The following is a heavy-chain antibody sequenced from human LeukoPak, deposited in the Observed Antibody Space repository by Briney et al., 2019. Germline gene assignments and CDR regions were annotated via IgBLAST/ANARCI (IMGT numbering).Heavy chain of an antibody. CDR1: GFTFDDYA. V-gene: IGHV3-9*01. CDR2: ISWNSGSI. Sequence: PGGSLRLSCAASGFTFDDYAMHWVRQAPGKGLEWVSGISWNSGSIGYADSVKGRFTISRDNAKNSLYLQMNSLRAEDTALYYCAKDAGSSWYPLHDWYFDLWGRGTLVTVSS. CDR3: AKDAGSSWYPLHDWYFDL. J-gene: IGHJ2*01. D-gene: IGHD6-13*01.